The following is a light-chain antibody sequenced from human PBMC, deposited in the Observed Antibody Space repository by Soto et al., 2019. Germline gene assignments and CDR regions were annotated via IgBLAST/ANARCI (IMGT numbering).Light chain of an antibody. CDR2: GVS. J-gene: IGKJ1*01. CDR1: QSISDRL. V-gene: IGKV3-11*01. Sequence: EIVLTQSPGTLSLSPGERATLSCRASQSISDRLLAWYQQKPGQTPRLLIHGVSTRATGIPARFSASGTGTDFTLTISDVQPEDFAVYYCHQRRSWPRTFGQGTKVDIK. CDR3: HQRRSWPRT.